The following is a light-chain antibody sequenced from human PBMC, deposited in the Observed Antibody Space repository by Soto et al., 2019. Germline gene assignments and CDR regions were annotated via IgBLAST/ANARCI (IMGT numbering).Light chain of an antibody. CDR3: QQRRTT. J-gene: IGKJ1*01. CDR1: QSLSRY. Sequence: EIMLTQSPATLSLSPGERATLSCRASQSLSRYLAWYQHRPGQAPRLLIYGASVRATGIPARFSGSGSGTDFPLTTSSPEPEDFAFYYCQQRRTTLGKGTKVDIK. V-gene: IGKV3-11*01. CDR2: GAS.